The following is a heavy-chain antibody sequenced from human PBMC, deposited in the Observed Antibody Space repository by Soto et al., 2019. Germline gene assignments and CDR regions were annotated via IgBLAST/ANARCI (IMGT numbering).Heavy chain of an antibody. D-gene: IGHD4-17*01. J-gene: IGHJ4*02. CDR3: ARDDGRRRYGRFDY. CDR2: ITGYNGNT. Sequence: QVQLVQSGAEVKKPGASVKVSCKASGYTFTHYGISWVRQAPGQGLEWMGWITGYNGNTYYAQKLQGRVTMTTDTSTSTAYMELRSLSSDDTAVYYCARDDGRRRYGRFDYWGQGTLVTVSS. V-gene: IGHV1-18*01. CDR1: GYTFTHYG.